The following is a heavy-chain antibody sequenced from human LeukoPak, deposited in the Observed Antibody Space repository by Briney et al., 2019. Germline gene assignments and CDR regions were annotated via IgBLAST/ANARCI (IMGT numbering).Heavy chain of an antibody. CDR3: ARDGFRYYYDSSGYDY. V-gene: IGHV4-4*07. D-gene: IGHD3-22*01. Sequence: SETLSLTCTVSGGSISSYYWSWIRQPAGKGLEWIGRIYTSGSTNYNPSLKSRVTISVDTSKNQFSLKLSSVTAADTAVYYCARDGFRYYYDSSGYDYWGQGTLVTVSS. CDR1: GGSISSYY. J-gene: IGHJ4*02. CDR2: IYTSGST.